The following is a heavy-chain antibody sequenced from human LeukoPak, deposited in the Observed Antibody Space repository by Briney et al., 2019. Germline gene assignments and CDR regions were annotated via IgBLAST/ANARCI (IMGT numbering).Heavy chain of an antibody. D-gene: IGHD4-17*01. CDR1: GFTLSSYS. CDR2: ISRSSSTI. CDR3: ASFPNAVRGLRPDV. Sequence: GGSLRLSCAASGFTLSSYSMDWVRQAPGKGLEWVSYISRSSSTIYYADSVKGRCTISRDQPKNSLYLQMNSLRAEDTAVYHCASFPNAVRGLRPDVSGKGTTVTVSS. V-gene: IGHV3-48*01. J-gene: IGHJ6*01.